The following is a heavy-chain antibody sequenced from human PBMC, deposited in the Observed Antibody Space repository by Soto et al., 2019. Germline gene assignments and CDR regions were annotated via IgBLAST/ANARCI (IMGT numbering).Heavy chain of an antibody. CDR3: AIEGAGFGY. CDR1: GFTFSASS. V-gene: IGHV3-73*01. Sequence: EFQLVESGGGLVQPGGSVRLSCAASGFTFSASSMHWVRQAAGKGLEWLGRIRSKANNYATVYSEVIKGRSIISRDDSQDTMLLEMNNLRTVDTSMYYCAIEGAGFGYWGQGTLVSVSS. CDR2: IRSKANNYAT. J-gene: IGHJ4*02. D-gene: IGHD1-26*01.